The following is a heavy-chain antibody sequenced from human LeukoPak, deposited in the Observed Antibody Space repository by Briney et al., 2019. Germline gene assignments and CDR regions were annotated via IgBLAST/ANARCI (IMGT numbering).Heavy chain of an antibody. CDR1: GFTFDDYG. CDR3: ARVDSSGYYQKLDY. Sequence: GGSLRLSCAASGFTFDDYGMGWVRQAPGKGLEWVSGINWNGGSTGYADSVKGRFTISRDNAKNSLYLQMNGLRAEDTALYYCARVDSSGYYQKLDYWGQGTLVTVSS. CDR2: INWNGGST. V-gene: IGHV3-20*04. D-gene: IGHD3-22*01. J-gene: IGHJ4*02.